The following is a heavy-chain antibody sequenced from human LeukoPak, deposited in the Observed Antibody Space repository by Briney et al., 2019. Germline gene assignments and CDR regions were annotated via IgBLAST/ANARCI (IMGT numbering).Heavy chain of an antibody. CDR2: ISSSSSYI. Sequence: GWSLRLSCAASGFTFSSYSMNWVRQAPGKGLEWVSSISSSSSYIYYADSVKGRFTISRDNAKNSLYLQMNSLRAEDTAVYYCASQYYNYYMDVWGKGTTVTVSS. CDR1: GFTFSSYS. V-gene: IGHV3-21*01. J-gene: IGHJ6*03. CDR3: ASQYYNYYMDV.